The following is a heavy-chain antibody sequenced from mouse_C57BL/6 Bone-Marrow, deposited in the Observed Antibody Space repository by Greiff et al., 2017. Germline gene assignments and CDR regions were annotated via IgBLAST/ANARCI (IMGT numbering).Heavy chain of an antibody. CDR1: GFNIKDYY. V-gene: IGHV14-2*01. CDR2: IDPEDGET. J-gene: IGHJ2*01. Sequence: EVQLQESGAELVKPGASVKLSCTASGFNIKDYYMHWVKQRTEQGLEWIGRIDPEDGETTSAPKFPGKATITADTSSNTAYLQLSSLTSEDTAVYYCARGGGSWFDYWGQGTTLTVSS. CDR3: ARGGGSWFDY.